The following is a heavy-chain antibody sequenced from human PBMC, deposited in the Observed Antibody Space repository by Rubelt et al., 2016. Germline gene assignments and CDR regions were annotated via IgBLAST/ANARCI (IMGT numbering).Heavy chain of an antibody. CDR2: ISYDGSNK. CDR1: GFTFSNYG. V-gene: IGHV3-33*05. J-gene: IGHJ6*02. D-gene: IGHD4-17*01. CDR3: ARVPDDGDYGMDV. Sequence: VQLVESGGGVVQPGRSLRLSCAASGFTFSNYGMHWVRQAPGKGLQWVAVISYDGSNKYYADSVKGRVGSSRDNSKNQRYLEMNSLRAEDTAVYYCARVPDDGDYGMDVWGQGTTVTVSS.